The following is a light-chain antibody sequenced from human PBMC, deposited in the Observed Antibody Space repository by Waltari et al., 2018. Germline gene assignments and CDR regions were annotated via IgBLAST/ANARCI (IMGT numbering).Light chain of an antibody. CDR1: SSNIGQNS. CDR2: EHN. CDR3: GAGDSSLSIVL. J-gene: IGLJ2*01. V-gene: IGLV1-51*01. Sequence: QSVLTQRPSVSAAAGQKVTISCSGSSSNIGQNSVSWYQQPPGTAPKLPIDEHNREPSGIPGRSSGSKAGTSATVGITGLQTGDEADYYCGAGDSSLSIVLFGGGTKLTVL.